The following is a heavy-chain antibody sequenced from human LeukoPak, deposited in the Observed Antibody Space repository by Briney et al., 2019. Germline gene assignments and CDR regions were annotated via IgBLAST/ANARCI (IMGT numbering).Heavy chain of an antibody. CDR2: ISSSGSTI. CDR1: GFTFSSYE. D-gene: IGHD3-22*01. J-gene: IGHJ4*02. Sequence: GGSLRLSCAASGFTFSSYEMNWVRQAPGKGLEWVSYISSSGSTIYYADSVKGRFTISRDNAKNSLYLQMNSLRAEDTAVYYCARTYDSSGYYYSYYFDYWGQGTLVTASS. CDR3: ARTYDSSGYYYSYYFDY. V-gene: IGHV3-48*03.